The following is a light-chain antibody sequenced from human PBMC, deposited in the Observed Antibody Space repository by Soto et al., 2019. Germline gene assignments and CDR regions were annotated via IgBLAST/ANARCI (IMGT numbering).Light chain of an antibody. CDR2: EAT. V-gene: IGLV2-18*02. CDR3: SSYTSSSTVV. CDR1: SSDVGSYNR. J-gene: IGLJ2*01. Sequence: QSALTQPPSVSGSPGQSVTISCTGSSSDVGSYNRVSWYQQPPGTAPKLMIYEATNRPSGVPDRFSGSKSGNTASLTISGLQAEDEADYHCSSYTSSSTVVFGGGTKVTVL.